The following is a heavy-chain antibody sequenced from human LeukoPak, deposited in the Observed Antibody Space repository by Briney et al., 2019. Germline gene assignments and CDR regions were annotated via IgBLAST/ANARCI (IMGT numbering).Heavy chain of an antibody. D-gene: IGHD5-18*01. CDR1: GFTFSSYE. Sequence: PGGSLRLSCAASGFTFSSYEMNWVRQAPGKGLEWVGRIKSKTDGGTADYAAPVKGRFIISRDVSKNTLYLQMHTLKTEDTAVYYCTTKRGYSYGVDYWGQGTLVTVSS. CDR3: TTKRGYSYGVDY. J-gene: IGHJ4*02. V-gene: IGHV3-15*01. CDR2: IKSKTDGGTA.